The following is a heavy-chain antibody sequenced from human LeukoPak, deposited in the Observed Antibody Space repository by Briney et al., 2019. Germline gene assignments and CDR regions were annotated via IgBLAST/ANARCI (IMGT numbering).Heavy chain of an antibody. CDR3: ARAIVLLWFGEGGAIEAFDI. J-gene: IGHJ3*02. CDR1: GFSLSTSGVG. D-gene: IGHD3-10*01. Sequence: SGPTLVKPTQTLTLTCTFSGFSLSTSGVGVGWIRQPPGKALEWLALIYWDDDKRYSPSLKSRLTITKDTSKNQVVLTMTNMDPVDTATYYCARAIVLLWFGEGGAIEAFDIWGQGTMVTVSS. CDR2: IYWDDDK. V-gene: IGHV2-5*02.